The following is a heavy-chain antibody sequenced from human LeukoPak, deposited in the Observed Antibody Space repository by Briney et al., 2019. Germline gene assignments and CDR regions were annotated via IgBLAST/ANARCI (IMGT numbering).Heavy chain of an antibody. V-gene: IGHV3-21*01. Sequence: GSLRLSCAASGFTFGSYSMNWVRQAPGKGLEWVSSISSSSSYIYYADSVKGRFTISRDNAKNSLYLQMNSLRAEDTAVYYCARDRRPGSYGLDYWGQGTLVTVSS. D-gene: IGHD1-26*01. J-gene: IGHJ4*02. CDR3: ARDRRPGSYGLDY. CDR2: ISSSSSYI. CDR1: GFTFGSYS.